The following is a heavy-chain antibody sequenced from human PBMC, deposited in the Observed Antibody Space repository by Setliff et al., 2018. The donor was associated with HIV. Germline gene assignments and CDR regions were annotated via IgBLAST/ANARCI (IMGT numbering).Heavy chain of an antibody. CDR3: ARDLIRITPHGDLPS. D-gene: IGHD2-15*01. CDR2: IYPNTGGT. CDR1: GYTFTEYY. J-gene: IGHJ5*02. V-gene: IGHV1-2*02. Sequence: ASVKVSCKASGYTFTEYYIHWVRQAPGQGLEWMGWIYPNTGGTNYAQKFQGRVTMTRDTSISTAYMELSRLRSDDTALYYCARDLIRITPHGDLPSWGQGTLVTVSS.